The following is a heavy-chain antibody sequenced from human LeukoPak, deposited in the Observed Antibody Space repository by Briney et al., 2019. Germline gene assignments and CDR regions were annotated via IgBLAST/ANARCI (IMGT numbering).Heavy chain of an antibody. D-gene: IGHD3-16*01. CDR3: ARDLFDDYSLDY. CDR1: GFTFSSYS. V-gene: IGHV3-21*01. Sequence: GGSLRLSCAASGFTFSSYSMNWVRQAPGKGLEWVSSISSSSSIIYYADSVKGRFTISRDNAKNSLYLQMNSLRAEDTAVYYCARDLFDDYSLDYWGQGTLVTVAT. CDR2: ISSSSSII. J-gene: IGHJ4*02.